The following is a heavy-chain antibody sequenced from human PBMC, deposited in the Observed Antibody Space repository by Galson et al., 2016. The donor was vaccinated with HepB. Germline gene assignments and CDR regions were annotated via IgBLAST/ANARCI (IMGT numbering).Heavy chain of an antibody. D-gene: IGHD3-22*01. V-gene: IGHV4-4*02. J-gene: IGHJ5*02. CDR3: ARRRNYYDSSGYYYDYFDP. CDR1: GGSISSDYW. CDR2: IRLSGYS. Sequence: ETLSLTCAVSGGSISSDYWWTWIRQTPGTGLEWIAEIRLSGYSSYNPSLQSRVTLSLDTSKNQFSLKLSSVTAADTAVYYCARRRNYYDSSGYYYDYFDPWGQGTQVTVSS.